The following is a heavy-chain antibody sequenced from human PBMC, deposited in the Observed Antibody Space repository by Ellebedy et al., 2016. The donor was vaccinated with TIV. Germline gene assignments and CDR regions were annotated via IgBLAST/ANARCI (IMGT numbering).Heavy chain of an antibody. J-gene: IGHJ4*02. CDR1: GFTFDDYA. CDR2: ISWNSGSI. Sequence: GGSLRLXXAASGFTFDDYAMHWVRQAPGKGLEWVSGISWNSGSIGYADSVKGRFTISRDNAKNPLYLQMNSLRAEDTALYYCAKDRDGSGSFSSLDYWGQGTLVTVSS. V-gene: IGHV3-9*01. CDR3: AKDRDGSGSFSSLDY. D-gene: IGHD3-10*01.